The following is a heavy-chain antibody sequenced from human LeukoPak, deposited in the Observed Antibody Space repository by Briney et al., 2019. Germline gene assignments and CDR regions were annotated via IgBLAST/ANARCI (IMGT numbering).Heavy chain of an antibody. D-gene: IGHD3-10*01. CDR2: INPNSGGT. CDR3: ARFRIGAYYFDY. Sequence: ASVKVSCKASGYTFTCYYMHWVRQAPGQGLEWMGWINPNSGGTNYAQKFQGRVTMTRDTSISTAYMELSRLRSDDTAVYYCARFRIGAYYFDYWGQGTLVTVSS. J-gene: IGHJ4*02. CDR1: GYTFTCYY. V-gene: IGHV1-2*02.